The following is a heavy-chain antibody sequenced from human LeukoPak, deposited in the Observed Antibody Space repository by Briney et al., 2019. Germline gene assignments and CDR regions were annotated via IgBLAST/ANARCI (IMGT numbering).Heavy chain of an antibody. V-gene: IGHV4-59*01. Sequence: SETLSLTCTVSGGSISSYYWSWIRQPPGKGLEWIGYIYYSGSTNYNPSLKSRVTISVDTSKNQFSLKLSSVTAADTAVYYCARAQASNWNDVGYWGQGTLVTVSS. CDR3: ARAQASNWNDVGY. CDR1: GGSISSYY. D-gene: IGHD1-20*01. CDR2: IYYSGST. J-gene: IGHJ4*02.